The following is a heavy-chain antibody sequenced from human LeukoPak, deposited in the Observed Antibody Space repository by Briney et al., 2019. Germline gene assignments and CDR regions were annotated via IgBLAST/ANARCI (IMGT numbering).Heavy chain of an antibody. CDR3: AKDIVGSAMTGIDY. V-gene: IGHV3-9*01. CDR2: ISWNSNTI. CDR1: GFKFDDYA. D-gene: IGHD1-1*01. Sequence: GGSLRPSCAASGFKFDDYAMQWVRQAPGKGLEWVSGISWNSNTIGYADSVKGRFTISRDNAKHSLYLQMNSLRPEDTALYYCAKDIVGSAMTGIDYWGQGTLVTVSS. J-gene: IGHJ4*02.